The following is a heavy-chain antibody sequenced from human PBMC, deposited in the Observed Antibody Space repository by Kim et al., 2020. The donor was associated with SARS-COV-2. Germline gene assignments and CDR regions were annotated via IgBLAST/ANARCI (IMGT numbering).Heavy chain of an antibody. Sequence: GGSLRLSCAASGFTFSSYAMSWVRQAPGKGLEWVSAISGSGGSTYYADSVKGRFTISRDNSKNTLYLQMNSLRAEDTAVYYCAKDHKQWLVYPDDYWGQGTLVTVSS. CDR2: ISGSGGST. CDR1: GFTFSSYA. CDR3: AKDHKQWLVYPDDY. J-gene: IGHJ4*02. V-gene: IGHV3-23*01. D-gene: IGHD6-19*01.